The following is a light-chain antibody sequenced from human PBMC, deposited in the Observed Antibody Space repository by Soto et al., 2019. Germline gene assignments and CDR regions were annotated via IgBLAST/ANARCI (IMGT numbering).Light chain of an antibody. Sequence: ELVLTQSPGTLSVSPGERATLSCRTSQSVNSNLAWYQQKLGQAPRVLIYGASTRATGIPDRFSGSGSGTEFILTISSLQSEDFAVYYCQEYNTWPWTFGQGTKVDIK. J-gene: IGKJ1*01. CDR2: GAS. CDR3: QEYNTWPWT. V-gene: IGKV3-15*01. CDR1: QSVNSN.